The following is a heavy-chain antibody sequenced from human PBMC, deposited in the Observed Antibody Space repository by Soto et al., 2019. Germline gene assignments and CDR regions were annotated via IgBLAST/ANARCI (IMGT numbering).Heavy chain of an antibody. CDR2: IYWNDEK. CDR3: ARKSGSSSPEDY. V-gene: IGHV2-5*01. Sequence: QITLKESGPTLVKPTQTLTLTCTFSGFSLSTSGVGVGWIRQPPGKAPEWLALIYWNDEKRYSPSLQSRLTIPQDTSKSQVGFTMAKIDPVDHAHYFCARKSGSSSPEDYWGQGTLVTVSS. D-gene: IGHD6-6*01. CDR1: GFSLSTSGVG. J-gene: IGHJ4*02.